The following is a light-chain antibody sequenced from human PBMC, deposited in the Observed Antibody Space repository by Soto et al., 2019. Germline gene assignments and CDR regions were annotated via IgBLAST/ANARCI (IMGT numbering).Light chain of an antibody. J-gene: IGKJ1*01. V-gene: IGKV3-11*01. Sequence: EIVITQSPATLSVPPGERTTLSCRASQSVRSYLAWYQQKPGQAPRLLIYDASHRATGIPARFSGSGSGTDFTLTISSLEPEDFAVYYCQQRSNWPWTFGQGTKVDIK. CDR3: QQRSNWPWT. CDR1: QSVRSY. CDR2: DAS.